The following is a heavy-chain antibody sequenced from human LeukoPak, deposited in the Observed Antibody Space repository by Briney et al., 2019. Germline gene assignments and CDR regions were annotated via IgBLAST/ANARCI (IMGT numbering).Heavy chain of an antibody. J-gene: IGHJ4*02. CDR1: GFTFRSYG. V-gene: IGHV3-33*01. Sequence: GGSLRLSCAASGFTFRSYGMHWVRQAPGKGLEWVAVIWYDGSNKYCADSVKGRFTISRDNSKNTLYLEMSSLRAEDTAVYYCARVGSSSSLGFDYWGQGSLVTVSS. CDR3: ARVGSSSSLGFDY. CDR2: IWYDGSNK. D-gene: IGHD6-6*01.